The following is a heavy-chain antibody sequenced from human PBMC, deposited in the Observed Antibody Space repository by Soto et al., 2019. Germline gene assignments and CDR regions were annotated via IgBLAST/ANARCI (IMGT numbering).Heavy chain of an antibody. D-gene: IGHD6-13*01. CDR2: IDYDGTTT. Sequence: EVHLVESGGGLVQPGGSLRLSCVASGFAFDAYWMHWVRQVPGEGPVWVSRIDYDGTTTTYADSVKGRFTISRANTKNTPYLQMNSLRAEDTGVYYWTRGPRPSSAGTGAYWGQGTLVTVSS. V-gene: IGHV3-74*01. J-gene: IGHJ4*02. CDR1: GFAFDAYW. CDR3: TRGPRPSSAGTGAY.